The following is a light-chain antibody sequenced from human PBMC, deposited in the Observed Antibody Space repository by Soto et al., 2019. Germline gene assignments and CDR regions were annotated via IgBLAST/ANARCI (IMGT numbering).Light chain of an antibody. CDR1: QSVGGSS. J-gene: IGKJ5*01. CDR3: QQYNNWPPT. V-gene: IGKV3-20*01. Sequence: ETVLTQSPGTLSLSPGERATLSCRASQSVGGSSLAWYQQRPGQAPRLLIYDTSNRATGIPDRFSGSGSGTDFTLTISRLEPEDFAVYYCQQYNNWPPTFGQGTRLEIK. CDR2: DTS.